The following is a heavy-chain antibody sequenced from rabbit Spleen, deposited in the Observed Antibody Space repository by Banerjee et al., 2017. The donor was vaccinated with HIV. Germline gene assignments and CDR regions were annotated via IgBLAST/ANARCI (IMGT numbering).Heavy chain of an antibody. CDR3: ARDTGSSFSSYGMDL. V-gene: IGHV1S40*01. J-gene: IGHJ6*01. Sequence: QSLEESGGDLVKPEGSLTLTCTASGVSFSGDSYMCWVRQAPGKGLEWIVCIDTSSSGFTYFASWAKGRFTISKTSSTTVTLQMTSLTAADTATYFCARDTGSSFSSYGMDLWGPGTLVTVS. D-gene: IGHD8-1*01. CDR2: IDTSSSGFT. CDR1: GVSFSGDSY.